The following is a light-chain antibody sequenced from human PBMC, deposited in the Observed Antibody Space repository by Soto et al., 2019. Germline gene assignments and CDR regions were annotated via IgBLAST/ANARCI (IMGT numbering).Light chain of an antibody. CDR3: SSYAGSNNYV. CDR1: SSDVGSYNT. J-gene: IGLJ1*01. Sequence: QSVLPQPASVSGSPGQSITISCTGTSSDVGSYNTVSWYQQRPGKAPQLVIYEVSKRPSVISSRFSGSKSGNTASLTVSGLQAEDEAHYYCSSYAGSNNYVFGTGTKVTVL. CDR2: EVS. V-gene: IGLV2-23*02.